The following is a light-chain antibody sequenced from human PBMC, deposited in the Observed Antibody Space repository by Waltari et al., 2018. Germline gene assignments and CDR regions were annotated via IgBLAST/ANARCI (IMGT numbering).Light chain of an antibody. CDR2: QDN. J-gene: IGLJ2*01. Sequence: SYEVTQPPSVSVSPGQAASITCSGDKLGEKYVSWYQQKPGQSPVLVLYQDNRRPSGIPWRFSGANSNSGNTATLTIRGTQAMDEVDYHCQAWDGSTLIFGGGTKLTVL. CDR3: QAWDGSTLI. V-gene: IGLV3-1*01. CDR1: KLGEKY.